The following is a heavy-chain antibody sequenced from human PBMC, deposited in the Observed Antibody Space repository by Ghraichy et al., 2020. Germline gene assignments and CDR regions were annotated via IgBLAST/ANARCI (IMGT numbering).Heavy chain of an antibody. J-gene: IGHJ6*02. Sequence: SETLSLTCTVTGGSISGTSYYWGWIRQPPGKGLEWIGNIYYTGSADYNPSLKSRVTISVDTPKNQFSLKLTSGTATDTAVYYFARRKGYYYGMDVWGQGTTGTVSS. V-gene: IGHV4-39*01. CDR3: ARRKGYYYGMDV. CDR1: GGSISGTSYY. CDR2: IYYTGSA.